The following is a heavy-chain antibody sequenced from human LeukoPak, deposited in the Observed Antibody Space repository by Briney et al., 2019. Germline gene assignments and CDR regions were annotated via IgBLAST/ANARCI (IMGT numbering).Heavy chain of an antibody. CDR1: GFTFTSSA. J-gene: IGHJ4*02. V-gene: IGHV1-58*02. CDR2: IVVGGGNT. D-gene: IGHD3-10*01. Sequence: SVKVSCKASGFTFTSSAIQWVRQARGQRLEWIGWIVVGGGNTNYAQKFQERVNITRDMSTSTAYMELSSLRSEDTAVYYCAATGVGYYGSGRPIDYWGQGTLVTVSS. CDR3: AATGVGYYGSGRPIDY.